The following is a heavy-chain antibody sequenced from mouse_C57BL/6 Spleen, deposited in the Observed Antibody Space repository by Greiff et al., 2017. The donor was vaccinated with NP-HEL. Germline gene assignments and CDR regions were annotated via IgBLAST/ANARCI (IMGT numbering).Heavy chain of an antibody. CDR2: IYPSDSET. Sequence: QVQLKEPGAELVRPGSSVKLSCKASGYTFTSYWMDWVKQRPGQGLEWIGNIYPSDSETHYNQKFKEKATLTVDKSSSTAYMQPSSLTSEDSAVYYCAREGYGNSPFDYWGQGTTLTVSS. D-gene: IGHD2-1*01. J-gene: IGHJ2*01. V-gene: IGHV1-61*01. CDR3: AREGYGNSPFDY. CDR1: GYTFTSYW.